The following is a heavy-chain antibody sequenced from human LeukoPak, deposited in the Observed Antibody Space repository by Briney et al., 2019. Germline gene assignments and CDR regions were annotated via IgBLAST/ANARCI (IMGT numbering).Heavy chain of an antibody. CDR1: GGSFSGYY. V-gene: IGHV4-34*01. J-gene: IGHJ4*02. Sequence: SSETLSLTCAVYGGSFSGYYWSWIRQPPGKGLEWIGEINHSGSTNYNPSLKSRVTISVDTSKNQFSLKLSSVTAADTAVYYCARPYSSSWYYFDYWGQGTLVPVSS. D-gene: IGHD6-13*01. CDR3: ARPYSSSWYYFDY. CDR2: INHSGST.